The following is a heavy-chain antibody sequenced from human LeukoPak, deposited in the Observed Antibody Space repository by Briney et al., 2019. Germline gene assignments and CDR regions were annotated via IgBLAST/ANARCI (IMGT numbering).Heavy chain of an antibody. CDR1: GFTFSSYG. CDR3: ARPYDSSGYYYFDY. V-gene: IGHV3-33*01. Sequence: PGRSLRLSCAASGFTFSSYGMHWVRQAPGKGLEWAAVIWYDGSNKYYADSVKGRFTISRDNSKNTLYLQMNSLRAEDTAVYYCARPYDSSGYYYFDYWGQGTLVTVSS. J-gene: IGHJ4*02. CDR2: IWYDGSNK. D-gene: IGHD3-22*01.